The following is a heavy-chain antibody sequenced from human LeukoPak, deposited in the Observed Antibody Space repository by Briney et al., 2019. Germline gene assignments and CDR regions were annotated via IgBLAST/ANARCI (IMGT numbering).Heavy chain of an antibody. CDR3: ATQSPDYSIGPSYGSFNI. CDR2: IGASGDNI. Sequence: GGSLRLSCEASGFTFHNYALAWVRQAPGKGLEYVSSIGASGDNIYYGGSVKGRFTISRDNSKNTLFLQMNSLRAEDTALYYCATQSPDYSIGPSYGSFNIWGQGTKVTVSS. D-gene: IGHD3-10*01. CDR1: GFTFHNYA. J-gene: IGHJ3*02. V-gene: IGHV3-23*01.